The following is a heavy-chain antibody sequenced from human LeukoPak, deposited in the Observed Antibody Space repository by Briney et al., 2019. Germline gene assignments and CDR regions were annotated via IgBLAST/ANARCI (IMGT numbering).Heavy chain of an antibody. CDR1: GGSISSSSYY. J-gene: IGHJ5*02. CDR3: ARHDRNYCDSSGYSLFDP. CDR2: IYYSGST. V-gene: IGHV4-39*01. D-gene: IGHD3-22*01. Sequence: SETLSLTCTVSGGSISSSSYYWGWIRQPPGKGLEWIGSIYYSGSTYYNPSLKSRVTISVDTSKNQFSLKLSSVTAADTAVYYCARHDRNYCDSSGYSLFDPWGQGTLVTVSS.